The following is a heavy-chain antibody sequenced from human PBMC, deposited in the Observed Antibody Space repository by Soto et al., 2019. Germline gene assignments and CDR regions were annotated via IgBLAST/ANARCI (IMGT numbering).Heavy chain of an antibody. CDR1: GGAFSSYA. V-gene: IGHV1-69*13. J-gene: IGHJ6*02. CDR3: ARDPQQLVRSGYYYYGMDV. D-gene: IGHD6-6*01. Sequence: SVKVSCKASGGAFSSYAISWVRQAPGQGLEWMGGIIPIFGTANYAQKFQGRVTITADESTSTAYMELSSLRSEDTAVYYCARDPQQLVRSGYYYYGMDVWGQGTTVTVSS. CDR2: IIPIFGTA.